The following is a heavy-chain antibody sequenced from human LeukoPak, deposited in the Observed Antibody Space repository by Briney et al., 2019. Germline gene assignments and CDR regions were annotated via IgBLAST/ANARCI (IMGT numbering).Heavy chain of an antibody. CDR2: INHSGST. CDR1: GGSFSGYY. V-gene: IGHV4-34*01. D-gene: IGHD6-13*01. Sequence: SETLSLTCAVYGGSFSGYYWSWIRQPPGKGLEWIGEINHSGSTNYNPSLKSRVTISVDTSKNQFSLMLSYVTAADTAVYYWARFRARSSWAFDYWGQGTLVTVSS. CDR3: ARFRARSSWAFDY. J-gene: IGHJ4*02.